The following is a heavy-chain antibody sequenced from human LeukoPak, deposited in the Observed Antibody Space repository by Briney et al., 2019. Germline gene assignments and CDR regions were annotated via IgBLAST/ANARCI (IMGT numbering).Heavy chain of an antibody. Sequence: ASVKVSCKASGYTLTSYDMHWVRQAPGQRLEWMGWINAGNGNTKYSQKFQGRVTITRDTSASTAYMELSSLRSEDTAVYYCARDYYDIVAYYWGQGTLVTVSS. V-gene: IGHV1-3*01. CDR1: GYTLTSYD. CDR3: ARDYYDIVAYY. CDR2: INAGNGNT. D-gene: IGHD5-12*01. J-gene: IGHJ4*02.